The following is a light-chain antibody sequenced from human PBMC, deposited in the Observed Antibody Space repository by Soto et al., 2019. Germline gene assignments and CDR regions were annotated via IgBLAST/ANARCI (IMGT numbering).Light chain of an antibody. CDR1: QSITSY. Sequence: DIQMTQSPSSLSASVGDRVTITCRANQSITSYLNWYQQKPGKAPKLLIYGASSLQSGVPSTFSGSGSGTDFTLTISNLQPEDFATYYCQQSYNTPITFGQGTRLEIK. V-gene: IGKV1-39*01. CDR2: GAS. J-gene: IGKJ5*01. CDR3: QQSYNTPIT.